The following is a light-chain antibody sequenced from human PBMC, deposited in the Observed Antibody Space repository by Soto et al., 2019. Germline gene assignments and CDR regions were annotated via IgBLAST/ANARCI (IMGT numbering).Light chain of an antibody. Sequence: DIQLTRSPSFLSASVLDIVTITCRASQGISSYLAWYQQKPGKAPNLLIYAASTLQSGVPSRFSGSESGTEFTLTISSLQPEDFATYYCQQSYSTLWTFGQGTKVDIK. CDR3: QQSYSTLWT. V-gene: IGKV1-9*01. CDR1: QGISSY. J-gene: IGKJ1*01. CDR2: AAS.